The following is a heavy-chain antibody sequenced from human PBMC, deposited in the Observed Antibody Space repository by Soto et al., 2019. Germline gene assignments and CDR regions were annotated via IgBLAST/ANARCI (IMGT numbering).Heavy chain of an antibody. D-gene: IGHD1-26*01. V-gene: IGHV4-39*01. CDR2: VYYSGST. CDR1: GGSTNSRSDY. CDR3: ARIVVGATVDL. Sequence: PSETLSLTCTVSGGSTNSRSDYWGWIRQPPGKGLEWIGSVYYSGSTHDNPSLQSRVTISVDTSRNQFSLNLISVTAADTAVYFGARIVVGATVDLWGQGSLVTVSS. J-gene: IGHJ5*02.